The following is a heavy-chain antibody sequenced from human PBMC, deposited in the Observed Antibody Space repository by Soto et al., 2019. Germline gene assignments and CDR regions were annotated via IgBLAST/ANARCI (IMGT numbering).Heavy chain of an antibody. D-gene: IGHD6-19*01. CDR3: ARAVAVPAAFAY. J-gene: IGHJ4*02. V-gene: IGHV1-3*05. CDR2: INAGNGNT. Sequence: QVQLVQSGAEEKKPGASVKVSCKASGYTFTGYAMHWVRQAPGQRLEWMGWINAGNGNTKYSQKCQGRVTITRDTSAGAAYMELTSLSSEDTAVYYCARAVAVPAAFAYWGQGTLVTVSS. CDR1: GYTFTGYA.